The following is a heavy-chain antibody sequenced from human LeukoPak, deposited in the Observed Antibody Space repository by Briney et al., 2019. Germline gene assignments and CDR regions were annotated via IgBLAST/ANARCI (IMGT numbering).Heavy chain of an antibody. Sequence: PGGSLRLSCAASGFIFSSHWMHWVRQAPGKGLVWVSRISTDGSIISYADSVKGRFTSSRDNAKNTLYLQMNSLRAEDTAVYYCARPYYYGSGSYGMDVWGQGTTVTVSS. CDR2: ISTDGSII. V-gene: IGHV3-74*01. J-gene: IGHJ6*02. D-gene: IGHD3-10*01. CDR1: GFIFSSHW. CDR3: ARPYYYGSGSYGMDV.